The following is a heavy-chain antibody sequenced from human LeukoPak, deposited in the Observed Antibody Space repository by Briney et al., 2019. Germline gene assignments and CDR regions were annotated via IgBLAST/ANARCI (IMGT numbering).Heavy chain of an antibody. V-gene: IGHV4-4*02. CDR1: GGSISSANW. J-gene: IGHJ3*01. Sequence: SETLSLTCAVSGGSISSANWWSWVRQPPGKGLEWIGEIFHSGSTNYNPSLMSRVTVSVDKSKNQFSLRLSSVTAADTAVYYCATFQAPYYYGSGAWGQGTMVTVSS. D-gene: IGHD3-10*01. CDR3: ATFQAPYYYGSGA. CDR2: IFHSGST.